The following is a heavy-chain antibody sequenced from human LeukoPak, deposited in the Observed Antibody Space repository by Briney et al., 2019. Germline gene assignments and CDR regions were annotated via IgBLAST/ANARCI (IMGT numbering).Heavy chain of an antibody. V-gene: IGHV3-23*01. CDR1: GFTFDTYA. Sequence: GGSLRLSCAASGFTFDTYAMSGVRQAPGKGLEWVSGLSGSGGSTYYADSVKGRFTSSRDNAKNTLYLQMNSLRAEDTAVYYCAKGRCSGGSCYGRGFDYWGQGTLVTVSS. CDR2: LSGSGGST. CDR3: AKGRCSGGSCYGRGFDY. J-gene: IGHJ4*02. D-gene: IGHD2-15*01.